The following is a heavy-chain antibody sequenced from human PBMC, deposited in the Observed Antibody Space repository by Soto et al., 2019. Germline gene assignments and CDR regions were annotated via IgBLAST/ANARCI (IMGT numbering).Heavy chain of an antibody. Sequence: EVQVVESGGDLVEPGGSLRLSCVTSGFMFSSAWMSWVRQVPGKGLEWVARIKSKKDGGARDYAAPVNGRFSISRDDSKSTVYLQMNSLRAEDTALYYCVEGWNDFWGQGTLVTVSS. V-gene: IGHV3-15*01. D-gene: IGHD1-1*01. J-gene: IGHJ4*02. CDR1: GFMFSSAW. CDR2: IKSKKDGGAR. CDR3: VEGWNDF.